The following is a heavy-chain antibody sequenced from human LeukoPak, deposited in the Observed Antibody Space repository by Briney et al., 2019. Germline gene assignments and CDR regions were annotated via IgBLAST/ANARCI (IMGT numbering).Heavy chain of an antibody. J-gene: IGHJ6*03. CDR1: GFNVSSNY. D-gene: IGHD5-18*01. V-gene: IGHV3-53*01. Sequence: GGSLRLSCAASGFNVSSNYMNWVRQAPGRGLEWVSIIYSGGSTYYADSVKGRFTISRDNSKNTMYLQMNSLRDEDTVVYYCAKDRGGYSYGYRKNYYYYYMDVWGKGTTVTVSS. CDR2: IYSGGST. CDR3: AKDRGGYSYGYRKNYYYYYMDV.